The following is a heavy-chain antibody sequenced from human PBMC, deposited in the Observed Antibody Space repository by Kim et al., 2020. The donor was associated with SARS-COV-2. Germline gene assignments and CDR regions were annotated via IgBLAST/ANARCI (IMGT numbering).Heavy chain of an antibody. D-gene: IGHD3-9*01. CDR1: GGSISSYY. V-gene: IGHV4-59*01. J-gene: IGHJ2*01. CDR2: IYYSGST. CDR3: ARRGLRYFDWLPDWYFDL. Sequence: SETLSLTCTVSGGSISSYYWSWIRQPPGKGLEWIGYIYYSGSTNYNPSLKSRVTISVDTSKNQFSLKLSSVTAADTAVYYCARRGLRYFDWLPDWYFDLWGRGTLVTVSS.